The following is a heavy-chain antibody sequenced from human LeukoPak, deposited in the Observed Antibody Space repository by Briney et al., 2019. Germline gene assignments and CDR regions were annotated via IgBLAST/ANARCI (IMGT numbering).Heavy chain of an antibody. V-gene: IGHV3-30*07. J-gene: IGHJ4*02. Sequence: GGSLRLSCVVSGFTFSTYAIHWVRQAPGKGLEWVAAISYDGTTTYYADSVKGRSTISRDNAKNSLYLQMNSLRAEDTAVYYCARDRGSGSYYSQDWGQGTLVTVSS. CDR2: ISYDGTTT. CDR3: ARDRGSGSYYSQD. D-gene: IGHD3-10*01. CDR1: GFTFSTYA.